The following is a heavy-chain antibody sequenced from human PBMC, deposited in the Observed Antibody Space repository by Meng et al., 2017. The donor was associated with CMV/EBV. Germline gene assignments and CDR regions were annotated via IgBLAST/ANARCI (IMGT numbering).Heavy chain of an antibody. CDR1: TCTDYY. CDR3: ATERYQLLPGRSNWFDP. CDR2: VDPEDGET. D-gene: IGHD2-2*01. Sequence: TCTDYYMHWVQQAPGKGLEWMGLVDPEDGETIYAEKFQGRVTITADTSTDTAYMELSSLRSEDTAVYYCATERYQLLPGRSNWFDPWGQGTLVTVSS. J-gene: IGHJ5*02. V-gene: IGHV1-69-2*01.